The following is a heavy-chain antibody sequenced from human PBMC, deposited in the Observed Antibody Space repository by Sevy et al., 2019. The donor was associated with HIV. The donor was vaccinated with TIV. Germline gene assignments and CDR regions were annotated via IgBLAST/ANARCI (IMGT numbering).Heavy chain of an antibody. Sequence: GSLRLSCAASGFTFSSYAMSWVRQAPGKGLEWVSAISGSGGSTYYADSVKGRFTISRDNSKNTLYLQMNSLRAEDTAVYYCAKDGRIVGAKDYWGQGTLVTVSS. J-gene: IGHJ4*02. CDR1: GFTFSSYA. D-gene: IGHD1-26*01. CDR3: AKDGRIVGAKDY. V-gene: IGHV3-23*01. CDR2: ISGSGGST.